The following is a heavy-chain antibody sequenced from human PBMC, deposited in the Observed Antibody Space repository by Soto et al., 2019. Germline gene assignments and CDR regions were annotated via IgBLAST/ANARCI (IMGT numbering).Heavy chain of an antibody. CDR2: IRRKANSYTT. CDR1: GLIFSDYH. CDR3: ALLGGWSGGSSGMDV. D-gene: IGHD6-19*01. V-gene: IGHV3-72*01. J-gene: IGHJ6*02. Sequence: EVQLVESGGGLVQPGGSLRLSCAASGLIFSDYHMDWVRQAPGKGLEWVGRIRRKANSYTTEYAASVKGRFTISRDDSKDRLYLQMRGLKSEDTAVYYGALLGGWSGGSSGMDVWGQGTTVTVSS.